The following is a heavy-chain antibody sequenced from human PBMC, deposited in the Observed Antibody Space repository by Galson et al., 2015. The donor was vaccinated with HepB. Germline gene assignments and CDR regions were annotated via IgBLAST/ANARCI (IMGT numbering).Heavy chain of an antibody. CDR2: IKSKTDGGTT. Sequence: SLRLSCAASGFTFSNAWMNWVRQAPGKGLEWVGRIKSKTDGGTTDYAAPVKGRFTISRDDSKNTLYLQMNSLKTEDTAVYYCTTDAPVYDYCSSTSCYILVPYNWKTTPWRWGQGTLVTVSS. CDR1: GFTFSNAW. CDR3: TTDAPVYDYCSSTSCYILVPYNWKTTPWR. J-gene: IGHJ4*02. D-gene: IGHD2-2*02. V-gene: IGHV3-15*07.